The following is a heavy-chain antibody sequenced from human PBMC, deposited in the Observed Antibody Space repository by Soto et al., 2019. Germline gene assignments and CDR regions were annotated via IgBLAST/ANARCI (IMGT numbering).Heavy chain of an antibody. D-gene: IGHD6-19*01. CDR3: AKDSPRAVAESDDAFDI. J-gene: IGHJ3*02. Sequence: EVQLLESGGGLVQPGGSLRLSCAASGFTFSSYAMSWVRQAPGKGLEWVSAISGSGGSTYYADSVKGRFTISRDNSKNTLYLQMNRLRAEDTAVYYCAKDSPRAVAESDDAFDIWGQGTMVTVSS. CDR2: ISGSGGST. V-gene: IGHV3-23*01. CDR1: GFTFSSYA.